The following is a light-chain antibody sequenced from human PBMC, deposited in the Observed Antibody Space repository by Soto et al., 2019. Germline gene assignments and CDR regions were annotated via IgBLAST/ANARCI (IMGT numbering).Light chain of an antibody. V-gene: IGKV3-11*01. CDR1: QSVISQ. CDR3: QQRYSWPRT. CDR2: DTS. Sequence: EIVLTQSPATLSLSPGERATLSCRASQSVISQLSWYQHKPGQAPSLLIYDTSKRDPGIPARFSSSGSGTDFTFTISSLEPEDFAVYYCQQRYSWPRTFGQGTKVDIK. J-gene: IGKJ1*01.